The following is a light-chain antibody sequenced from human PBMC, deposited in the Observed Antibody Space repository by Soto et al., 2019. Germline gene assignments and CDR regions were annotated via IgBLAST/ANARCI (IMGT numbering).Light chain of an antibody. CDR2: WAS. CDR1: QSVLYSSNNKNY. J-gene: IGKJ2*01. V-gene: IGKV4-1*01. CDR3: QQYYSTPPGYT. Sequence: DIVMTQSPDSLAVSLGERATINCKSSQSVLYSSNNKNYLAWYQQKPGQPPKLLIYWASTRESGVPDRFSASGSETDFTLTISSLQAEDVAVYYCQQYYSTPPGYTFGQGTKLESK.